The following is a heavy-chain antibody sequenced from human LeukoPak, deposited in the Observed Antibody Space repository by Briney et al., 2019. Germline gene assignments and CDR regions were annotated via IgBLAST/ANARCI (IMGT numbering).Heavy chain of an antibody. CDR2: ISSSGSTI. V-gene: IGHV3-11*01. J-gene: IGHJ4*02. D-gene: IGHD3-16*02. CDR1: GFTFSDYY. CDR3: ARDYQSNYFDF. Sequence: PGESLRLSCAASGFTFSDYYMSWIRQAPGKGLEWVSYISSSGSTIYFADSMKGRFTISRDNAKNSLYLQMNSLRAEDTAVYYCARDYQSNYFDFWGQGTLVTVSS.